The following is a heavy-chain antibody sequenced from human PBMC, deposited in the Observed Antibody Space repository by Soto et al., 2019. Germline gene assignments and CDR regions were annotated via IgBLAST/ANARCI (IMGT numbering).Heavy chain of an antibody. CDR1: GLTFSSYA. J-gene: IGHJ4*02. D-gene: IGHD5-12*01. CDR2: ISGGGDGT. Sequence: EVQLLESGGGLVQPGGSLRLSCAASGLTFSSYAMTWVRQAPGMGLEWVSLISGGGDGTYYADSVKGRFTISRDNSKNTLYLQRISLRAEDTAVYYCAKARGAYRAYDFDYWGQGTPVAVST. CDR3: AKARGAYRAYDFDY. V-gene: IGHV3-23*01.